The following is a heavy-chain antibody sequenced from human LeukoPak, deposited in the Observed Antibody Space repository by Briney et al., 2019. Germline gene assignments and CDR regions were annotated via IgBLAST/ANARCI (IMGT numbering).Heavy chain of an antibody. CDR2: INSSSSYI. J-gene: IGHJ4*02. Sequence: GALSLSFAASGFPFSSYSMKWVRPAPGKGLEWVSSINSSSSYIYYADSVKGRFTISRDNAKNSLYLQMNSLRAEDTAVYYCARIEVGSGSYWVPLTAGFFDYWGQGTLVTVSS. CDR1: GFPFSSYS. CDR3: ARIEVGSGSYWVPLTAGFFDY. D-gene: IGHD3-10*01. V-gene: IGHV3-21*01.